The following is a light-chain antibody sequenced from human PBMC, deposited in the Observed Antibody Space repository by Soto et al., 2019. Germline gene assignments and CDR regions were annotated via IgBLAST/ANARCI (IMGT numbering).Light chain of an antibody. J-gene: IGKJ2*01. CDR2: GSS. V-gene: IGKV3-20*01. Sequence: EVVLTQSPVTLSLSPGERATLSCRASQTVSNNYLAWYQQKPGQAPRLLIFGSSDRATGIPDRFSGSGSGTDFTLTISRLEPADFAVYYCQQYGSSPPYTFGQGTKLEIK. CDR1: QTVSNNY. CDR3: QQYGSSPPYT.